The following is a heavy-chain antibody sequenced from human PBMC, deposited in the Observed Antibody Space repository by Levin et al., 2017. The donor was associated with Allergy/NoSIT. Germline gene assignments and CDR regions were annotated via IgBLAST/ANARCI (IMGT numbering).Heavy chain of an antibody. CDR1: GFTFSSYA. Sequence: LSLTCAASGFTFSSYAMHWVRQAPGKGLEWVAVISYDGSNKYYADSVKGRFTISRDNSKNTLYLQMNSLRAEDTAVYYCARGALRWDAFDIWGQGTMVTVSS. CDR2: ISYDGSNK. J-gene: IGHJ3*02. D-gene: IGHD3-3*01. V-gene: IGHV3-30*04. CDR3: ARGALRWDAFDI.